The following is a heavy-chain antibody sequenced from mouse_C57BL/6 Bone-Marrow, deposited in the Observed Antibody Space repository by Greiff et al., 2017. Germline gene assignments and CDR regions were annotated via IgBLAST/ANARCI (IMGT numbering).Heavy chain of an antibody. CDR3: ARRWFCFWTLDD. Sequence: VQLEESGAELVMPGASVKLSCKASGYTFTSYWMHWVKQRPGQGLEWIGEIDPSDSYTNYNQKFKGKSTLTVDKSYSTAYMQLSSLTSEDSAVYYCARRWFCFWTLDDWGQGTTLTVSS. D-gene: IGHD1-1*02. CDR1: GYTFTSYW. CDR2: IDPSDSYT. V-gene: IGHV1-69*01. J-gene: IGHJ2*01.